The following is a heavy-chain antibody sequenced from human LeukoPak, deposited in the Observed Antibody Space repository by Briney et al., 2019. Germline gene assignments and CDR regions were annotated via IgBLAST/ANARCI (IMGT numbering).Heavy chain of an antibody. J-gene: IGHJ4*02. D-gene: IGHD3-22*01. Sequence: SETLSLTCTVSGGSISSYQWSWIRQPAGKGLEWIGRIFASGSTNYNPSLKSRVTISVDTSKNQFSLKLSSVTAADTAVYYCARVDSSGYLFDYWGQGTLVTVSS. CDR2: IFASGST. CDR3: ARVDSSGYLFDY. CDR1: GGSISSYQ. V-gene: IGHV4-4*07.